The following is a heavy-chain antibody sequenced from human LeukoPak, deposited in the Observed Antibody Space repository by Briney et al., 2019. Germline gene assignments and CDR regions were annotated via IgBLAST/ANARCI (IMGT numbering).Heavy chain of an antibody. Sequence: GGSLRLSCAASGSTFSSYSMNWVRHAPGKGLEWVSSISSSSSYIYYADSVKGRFTISRDNAKNSLYLQMNSLRAEDTAVYYCARSHGYSSSYFDYWGQGTLVTVSS. CDR1: GSTFSSYS. CDR3: ARSHGYSSSYFDY. J-gene: IGHJ4*02. D-gene: IGHD6-13*01. CDR2: ISSSSSYI. V-gene: IGHV3-21*01.